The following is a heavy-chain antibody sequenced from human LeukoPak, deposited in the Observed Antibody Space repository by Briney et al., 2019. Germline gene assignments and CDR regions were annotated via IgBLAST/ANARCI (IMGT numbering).Heavy chain of an antibody. D-gene: IGHD2-15*01. CDR1: GFTFSRYW. Sequence: GGSLRLSCADSGFTFSRYWMHWVRHTPGKGLVWVSCISADGSVTIYADSVKGRFTISRDNTKSTLYMQMHSLRAEDTAVYYCXTAXGDGSRMGFDPWGQGTLVTVSS. CDR2: ISADGSVT. V-gene: IGHV3-74*01. CDR3: XTAXGDGSRMGFDP. J-gene: IGHJ5*02.